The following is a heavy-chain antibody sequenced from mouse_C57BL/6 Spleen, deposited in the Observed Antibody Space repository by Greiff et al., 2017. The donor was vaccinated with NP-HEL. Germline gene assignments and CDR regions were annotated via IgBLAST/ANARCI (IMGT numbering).Heavy chain of an antibody. D-gene: IGHD2-4*01. CDR2: IYPRDGST. CDR3: AGDYDEGCAY. J-gene: IGHJ3*01. CDR1: GYTFTSYD. Sequence: VQRVESGPELVKPGASVKLSCKASGYTFTSYDINWVKQRPGQGLEWIGWIYPRDGSTKYNEKFKGKATLTVDTSSSTAYMELHSLTSEDSAVYFCAGDYDEGCAYWGQGTLVTVSA. V-gene: IGHV1-85*01.